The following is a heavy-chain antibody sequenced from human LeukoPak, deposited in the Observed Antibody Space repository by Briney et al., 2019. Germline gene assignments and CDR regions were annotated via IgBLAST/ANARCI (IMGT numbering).Heavy chain of an antibody. J-gene: IGHJ4*02. CDR3: ARDRGSTRPFDY. CDR2: INHSGST. V-gene: IGHV4-34*01. CDR1: GGSFSGYY. Sequence: SETLSLTCAVSGGSFSGYYWSWIRQPPGKGLEWIGEINHSGSTNYNPSLKSRVTISVDTSKSQFSLKLSSVTAADTAVYYCARDRGSTRPFDYWGQGTLVTVCS. D-gene: IGHD2-2*01.